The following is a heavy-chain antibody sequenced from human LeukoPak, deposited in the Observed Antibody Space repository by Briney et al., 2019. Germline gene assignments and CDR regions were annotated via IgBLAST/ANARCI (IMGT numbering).Heavy chain of an antibody. Sequence: ASVKVSCKASGYTFTSYGISWVRQAPGQGLEWMGWISAYNGNTNYAQKLQGRVTITTDTSTSTAYMELRSLRSDDTAVYYCARAVFPFYGSGSDNWFDPWGQGTLVTVSS. J-gene: IGHJ5*02. CDR3: ARAVFPFYGSGSDNWFDP. CDR2: ISAYNGNT. V-gene: IGHV1-18*01. CDR1: GYTFTSYG. D-gene: IGHD3-10*01.